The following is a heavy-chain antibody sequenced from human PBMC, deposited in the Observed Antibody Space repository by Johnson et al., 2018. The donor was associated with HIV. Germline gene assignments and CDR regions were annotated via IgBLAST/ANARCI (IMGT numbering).Heavy chain of an antibody. Sequence: QVQLVESGGGVVQPGRSLRLSCAASGFTFSPYGMHWVRQAPGKGLEWVTIISYDGSDKYYTDSVKGRFTISRDNSKNSLYLQMNSLRTEDSALYYCAKVASYASAFDIWGQGTMVTVSS. CDR3: AKVASYASAFDI. CDR2: ISYDGSDK. V-gene: IGHV3-30*18. J-gene: IGHJ3*02. D-gene: IGHD2-2*01. CDR1: GFTFSPYG.